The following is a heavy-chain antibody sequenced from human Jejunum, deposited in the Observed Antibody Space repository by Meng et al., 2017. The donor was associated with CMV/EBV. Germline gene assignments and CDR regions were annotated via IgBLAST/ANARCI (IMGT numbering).Heavy chain of an antibody. D-gene: IGHD1-26*01. Sequence: CTGSGFTFQDHGMSWVRQVPRKGLEWVSGMNWNGGSTGYGDSVKGRFTMSRDNAKNSLYLHMNSLRVEDSALYFCARARYSGNVFDYWGQGTLVTVSS. CDR3: ARARYSGNVFDY. V-gene: IGHV3-20*04. CDR1: GFTFQDHG. J-gene: IGHJ4*02. CDR2: MNWNGGST.